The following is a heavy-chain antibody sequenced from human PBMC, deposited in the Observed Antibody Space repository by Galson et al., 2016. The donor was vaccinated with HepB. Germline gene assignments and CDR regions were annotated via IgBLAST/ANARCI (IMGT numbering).Heavy chain of an antibody. V-gene: IGHV4-30-2*05. Sequence: GSTYYNPSLKSRVTMSVDTSKNQFSLRLSSVTAADTAVYYCARGYYDFWSGSRSLDCWGQGTLVTVSS. D-gene: IGHD3-3*01. CDR2: GST. J-gene: IGHJ4*02. CDR3: ARGYYDFWSGSRSLDC.